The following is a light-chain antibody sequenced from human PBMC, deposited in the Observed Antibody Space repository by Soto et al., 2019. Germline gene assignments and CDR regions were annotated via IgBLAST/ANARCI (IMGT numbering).Light chain of an antibody. Sequence: EIVMTQSPGTLSLSPGETATLSCRASQSVSSNYVAWFHQKPGQAPRLLIYGASSRATGVPDRFSASGSGTDFTLTISRLEPEDFATYYCQHYNSYSEAFGQGTKVELK. V-gene: IGKV3-20*01. CDR3: QHYNSYSEA. J-gene: IGKJ1*01. CDR1: QSVSSNY. CDR2: GAS.